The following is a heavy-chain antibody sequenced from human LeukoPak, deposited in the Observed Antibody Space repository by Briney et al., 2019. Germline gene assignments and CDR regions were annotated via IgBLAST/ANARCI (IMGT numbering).Heavy chain of an antibody. CDR3: ARDIAATGTYTDY. CDR2: ISYDGSKK. V-gene: IGHV3-30-3*01. J-gene: IGHJ4*02. CDR1: GFNFSSHA. Sequence: PGGSLRLSCAASGFNFSSHAMHWVRQAPGKGLEWVAVISYDGSKKYYGDSVKGRFTISRDNSKNTLYLQMNSLRTEDTAVYYCARDIAATGTYTDYWGQGTLVTVSS. D-gene: IGHD6-13*01.